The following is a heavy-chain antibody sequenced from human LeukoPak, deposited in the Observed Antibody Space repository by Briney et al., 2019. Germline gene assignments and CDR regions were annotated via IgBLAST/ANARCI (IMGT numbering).Heavy chain of an antibody. CDR1: GGSISSYY. CDR2: IYYSGST. Sequence: SETLSLTCTVSGGSISSYYWSWIRQPPGKGLEWIGYIYYSGSTNYNPSLKSRVTISIDTSKNQFSLKLSSVTAADTAVYYCAREIVVPAAVRDYYYYGMDVWGQGTTVTVSS. D-gene: IGHD2-2*01. V-gene: IGHV4-59*01. CDR3: AREIVVPAAVRDYYYYGMDV. J-gene: IGHJ6*02.